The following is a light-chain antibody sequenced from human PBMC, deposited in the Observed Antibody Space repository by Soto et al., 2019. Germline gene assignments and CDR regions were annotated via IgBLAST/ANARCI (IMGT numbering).Light chain of an antibody. Sequence: EIVLTQSPATLSLSPGERATLSCRASQSVSSYLAWYQQKPGQAPRLLIYDASNSATGIPARFSGSGSGTDFTLTISSLEPEDFAVYYCQQRSNWPQGFTFGPGTKVDIK. V-gene: IGKV3-11*01. J-gene: IGKJ3*01. CDR3: QQRSNWPQGFT. CDR1: QSVSSY. CDR2: DAS.